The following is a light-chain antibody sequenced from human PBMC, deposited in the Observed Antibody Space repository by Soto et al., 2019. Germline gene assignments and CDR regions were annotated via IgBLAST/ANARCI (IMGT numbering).Light chain of an antibody. CDR3: MQALQTPLT. CDR2: WGS. J-gene: IGKJ3*01. Sequence: DIVMTQSPLSLPVTPREPASISCRSSQSLLHSNGYTYLDWYLQKPGQSPQLLIYWGSNRASGVPDRFSGSGSGTDFTLKISRVEAEDVGVYYCMQALQTPLTFGPGTKVDIK. V-gene: IGKV2-28*01. CDR1: QSLLHSNGYTY.